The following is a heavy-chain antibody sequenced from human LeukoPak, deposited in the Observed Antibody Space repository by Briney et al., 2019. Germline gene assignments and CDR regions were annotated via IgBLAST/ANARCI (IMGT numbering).Heavy chain of an antibody. CDR2: IYPGDSHI. D-gene: IGHD2-21*02. J-gene: IGHJ6*02. V-gene: IGHV5-51*01. CDR3: TRLPALARDLFYYGMDL. Sequence: GDSLKISCQGSGYSFTNYWIGWVRQMPGKGLGWMAMIYPGDSHIRYSPSFQSQVTISADKSINTAHLKWSSLKASDTAIYYCTRLPALARDLFYYGMDLWGQGTEVTVSS. CDR1: GYSFTNYW.